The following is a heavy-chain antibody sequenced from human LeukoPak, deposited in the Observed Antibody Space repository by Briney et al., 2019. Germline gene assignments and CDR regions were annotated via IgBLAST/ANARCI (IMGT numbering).Heavy chain of an antibody. V-gene: IGHV4-31*03. CDR3: ARARRALRPLWRHYYYMDV. D-gene: IGHD2-21*01. CDR1: GGSISSGGYY. Sequence: SQTLSLTCTVSGGSISSGGYYWSWIRQHPGKGLEWIGYIYYSGSTYYNPSLKSRVTISVDTSKNQFSLKLSSVTAADTAVYYYARARRALRPLWRHYYYMDVWGKGTTVTVSS. CDR2: IYYSGST. J-gene: IGHJ6*03.